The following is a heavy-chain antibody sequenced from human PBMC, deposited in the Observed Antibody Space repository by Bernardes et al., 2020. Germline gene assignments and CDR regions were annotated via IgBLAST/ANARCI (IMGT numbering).Heavy chain of an antibody. J-gene: IGHJ4*02. D-gene: IGHD2-21*01. CDR2: IYYSRNT. CDR1: GASITSHGYY. Sequence: SETLSLTRTVSGASITSHGYYWIWIPQRKGQDLECLINIYYSRNTYYRPSLESRLTISIDTKTNQFSLRLTSVTVADTAVYYCAREPPIRTYISNYFDFWGQGSLVTVYS. V-gene: IGHV4-31*03. CDR3: AREPPIRTYISNYFDF.